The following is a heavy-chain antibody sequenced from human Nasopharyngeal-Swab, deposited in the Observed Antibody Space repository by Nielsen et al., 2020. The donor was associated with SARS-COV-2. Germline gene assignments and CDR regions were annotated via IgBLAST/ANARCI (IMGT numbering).Heavy chain of an antibody. CDR2: ISSSGSTI. CDR1: GFTFSRYE. D-gene: IGHD6-19*01. CDR3: AREVDSSGLVDY. V-gene: IGHV3-48*03. J-gene: IGHJ4*02. Sequence: GESLKISCAASGFTFSRYEMNWVRQAPGKGLEWVSYISSSGSTIYYADSVKGRFTISRDNAKNSLYLQMNSLRAEDTAVYYCAREVDSSGLVDYWGQGTLVTVSS.